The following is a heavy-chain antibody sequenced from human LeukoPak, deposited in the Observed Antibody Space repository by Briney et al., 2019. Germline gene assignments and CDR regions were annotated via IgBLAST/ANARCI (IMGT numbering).Heavy chain of an antibody. Sequence: SGTLSLTCAVSGGSISSSNWWSWVRQPPGKGLEWIGEIYHSGSTNYNPSLKSRVTISVDKSKNQFSLKLSSVTAADTAVYCCAVRDDYVWGSYRRWGQGTLVTVSS. J-gene: IGHJ4*02. CDR2: IYHSGST. D-gene: IGHD3-16*02. V-gene: IGHV4-4*01. CDR1: GGSISSSNW. CDR3: AVRDDYVWGSYRR.